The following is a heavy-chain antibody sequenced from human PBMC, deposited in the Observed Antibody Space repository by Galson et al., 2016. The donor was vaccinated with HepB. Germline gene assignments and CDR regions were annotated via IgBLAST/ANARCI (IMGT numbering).Heavy chain of an antibody. Sequence: SLRLSCAASAFTFSNYWMYWVRQAPGKGLVWVSRINSDGSSASYAESVKGRFTISRDNAKNTLYLQANSLRAEDTAVYYCARDGPNYNYDFWGQGTLVTVSS. V-gene: IGHV3-74*01. J-gene: IGHJ4*02. CDR2: INSDGSSA. CDR1: AFTFSNYW. D-gene: IGHD5-24*01. CDR3: ARDGPNYNYDF.